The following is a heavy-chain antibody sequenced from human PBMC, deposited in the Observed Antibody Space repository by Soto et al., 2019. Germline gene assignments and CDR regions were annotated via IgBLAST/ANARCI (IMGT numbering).Heavy chain of an antibody. V-gene: IGHV1-18*01. Sequence: GASVKVSCKASGYTFTSYGISWVRQAPGQGLEWMGWISAYNGNTNYAQKLQGRVTMTTDTSTSTAYMELRSPRSDDTAVYYCARSLWKQLDPDDAFDIWGQGTMVT. J-gene: IGHJ3*02. CDR3: ARSLWKQLDPDDAFDI. D-gene: IGHD6-13*01. CDR2: ISAYNGNT. CDR1: GYTFTSYG.